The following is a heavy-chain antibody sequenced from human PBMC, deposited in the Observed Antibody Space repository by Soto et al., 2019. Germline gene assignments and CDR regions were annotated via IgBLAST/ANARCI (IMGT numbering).Heavy chain of an antibody. CDR3: ARSRGYNYGYVDY. D-gene: IGHD5-18*01. CDR1: GFTFSSYA. CDR2: ISYDGNNK. Sequence: PGGSLRLSCAASGFTFSSYAMHWVRQAPGKGLDWVAIISYDGNNKYYADSVKGRFTISRDNSKNILYLQMNSLRAEDTALFFCARSRGYNYGYVDYWGRGTLVTVSS. J-gene: IGHJ4*02. V-gene: IGHV3-30-3*01.